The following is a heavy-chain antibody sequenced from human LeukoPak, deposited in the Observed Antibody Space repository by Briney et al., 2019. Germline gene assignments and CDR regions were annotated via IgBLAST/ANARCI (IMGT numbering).Heavy chain of an antibody. J-gene: IGHJ5*02. Sequence: GGSLRLSCAASGFTFSREWMSWVRQAPGKGLEWVANIKQDGSEQYYVDSVKGRFTISRDNAKNLLYLQMNYLRVEDTAVYYCAKDWDGYDLWGQGTQVTVSS. CDR3: AKDWDGYDL. D-gene: IGHD6-25*01. CDR1: GFTFSREW. CDR2: IKQDGSEQ. V-gene: IGHV3-7*01.